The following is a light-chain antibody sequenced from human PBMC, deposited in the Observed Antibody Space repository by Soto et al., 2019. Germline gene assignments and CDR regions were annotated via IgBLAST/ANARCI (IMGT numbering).Light chain of an antibody. CDR2: EVS. Sequence: QSVLTQPPSASGSPGQSVTISCTGTSSDVGKYDYVSWFQHHPGKAPKLIIYEVSKRPSGVPDRFSGSKSGSTASLTVSGLQTEDEADYYCCSYAGSANVFGTGTKLTVL. CDR1: SSDVGKYDY. J-gene: IGLJ1*01. CDR3: CSYAGSANV. V-gene: IGLV2-8*01.